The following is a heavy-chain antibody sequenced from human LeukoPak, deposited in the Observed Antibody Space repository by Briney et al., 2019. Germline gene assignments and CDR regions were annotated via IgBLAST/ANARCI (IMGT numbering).Heavy chain of an antibody. D-gene: IGHD3-22*01. CDR3: AKDLTVPYYYDSSGSRPADY. J-gene: IGHJ4*02. V-gene: IGHV3-23*01. CDR1: GFTFSSYA. Sequence: GRSLRLSCAASGFTFSSYAMSWVRQAPGKGLEWVSAISGSGGSTYYADSVKGRFTISRDNSKNTLYLQMNSLRAEDTAVYYCAKDLTVPYYYDSSGSRPADYWGQGTLVTVSS. CDR2: ISGSGGST.